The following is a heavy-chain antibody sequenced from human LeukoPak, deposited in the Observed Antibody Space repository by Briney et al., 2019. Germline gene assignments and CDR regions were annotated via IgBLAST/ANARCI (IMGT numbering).Heavy chain of an antibody. Sequence: GGSLRLSCAASGFTFSNAWMSWVRQAPGKGLEWVGRIKSKTDGGTTDYAAPVKGRFTISRDDSKNTLYLRMNSLKTEDTAVYYCTTEYYDILTYYYYGMDVWGQGTTVTVSS. CDR3: TTEYYDILTYYYYGMDV. V-gene: IGHV3-15*01. CDR1: GFTFSNAW. D-gene: IGHD3-9*01. CDR2: IKSKTDGGTT. J-gene: IGHJ6*02.